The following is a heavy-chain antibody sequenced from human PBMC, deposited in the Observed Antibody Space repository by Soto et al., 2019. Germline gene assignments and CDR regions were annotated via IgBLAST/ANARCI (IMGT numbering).Heavy chain of an antibody. CDR2: ISYDGSNK. J-gene: IGHJ5*02. Sequence: QVQLVESGRGVVQPGRSLRLSCAASGFTFSSYAMHWVRQAPGKGLEWVAVISYDGSNKYYADSVKGRFTISRDNSKNTLYLQMNSLRAEDTAVYYCAREGSYDFWSPHWFDPWGQGTLVTVSS. CDR1: GFTFSSYA. V-gene: IGHV3-30-3*01. CDR3: AREGSYDFWSPHWFDP. D-gene: IGHD3-3*01.